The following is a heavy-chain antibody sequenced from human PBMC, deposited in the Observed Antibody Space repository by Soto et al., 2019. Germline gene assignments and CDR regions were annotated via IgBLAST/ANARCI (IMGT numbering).Heavy chain of an antibody. D-gene: IGHD3-9*01. J-gene: IGHJ5*02. Sequence: ASVKVSCKASGYTFTGYYIHWVRQAPGQGLEWMGWINPNSGGTNYAQKFQGWVTMTRDTSISTAYMELSRLRSDDTAVYYCARDSKYYDILTGHPNWFDPWGQGTPVTVSS. CDR3: ARDSKYYDILTGHPNWFDP. CDR2: INPNSGGT. CDR1: GYTFTGYY. V-gene: IGHV1-2*04.